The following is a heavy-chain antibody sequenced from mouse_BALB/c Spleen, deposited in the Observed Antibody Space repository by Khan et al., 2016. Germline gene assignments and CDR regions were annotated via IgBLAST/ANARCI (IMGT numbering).Heavy chain of an antibody. CDR3: ARGRHFDY. Sequence: QVELQQSAAELARPGASVKMSCKASGYTVTDYTMHWVKQRPGQGLEWIGYNNPISGNIGNNQKFTAKTTLTADKSSSTAYIQLSSLTPEDSAVYFGARGRHFDYWGQGTTLTVSS. V-gene: IGHV1-4*02. J-gene: IGHJ2*01. CDR1: GYTVTDYT. CDR2: NNPISGNI.